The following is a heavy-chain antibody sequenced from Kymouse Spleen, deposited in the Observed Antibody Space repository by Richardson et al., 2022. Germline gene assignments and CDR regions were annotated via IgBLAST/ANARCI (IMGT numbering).Heavy chain of an antibody. CDR2: INHSGST. CDR1: GGSFSGYY. CDR3: ARSMVRGVIADY. D-gene: IGHD3-10*01. Sequence: QVQLQQWGAGLLKPSETLSLTCAVYGGSFSGYYWSWIRQPPGKGLEWIGEINHSGSTNYNPSLKSRVTISVDTSKNQFSLKLSSVTAADTAVYYCARSMVRGVIADYWGQGTLVTVSS. V-gene: IGHV4-34*01. J-gene: IGHJ4*02.